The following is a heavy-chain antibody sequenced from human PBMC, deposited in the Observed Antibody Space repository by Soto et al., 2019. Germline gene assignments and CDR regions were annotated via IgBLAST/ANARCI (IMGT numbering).Heavy chain of an antibody. J-gene: IGHJ4*02. V-gene: IGHV4-34*01. D-gene: IGHD3-3*01. CDR3: ARGRKYYDFWSGYSHPRYYFNY. CDR2: INHSGRT. Sequence: SETLSLTCAVYGGSFSGYCWSWIRQPPGKGLEWIGEINHSGRTNYNPSLKSRVTISVDTSKSQFSLKLSSVTAADTAVYYCARGRKYYDFWSGYSHPRYYFNYWGQGTLVTVSS. CDR1: GGSFSGYC.